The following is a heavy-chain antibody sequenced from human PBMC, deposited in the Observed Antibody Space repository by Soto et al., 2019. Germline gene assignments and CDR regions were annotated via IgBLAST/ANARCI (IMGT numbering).Heavy chain of an antibody. CDR2: ISHDGNKE. CDR1: GFTFSNSG. V-gene: IGHV3-30*18. CDR3: AKVAASNSILWGFAR. Sequence: QLVEPGGDVVQPGRSLRLSCAASGFTFSNSGMHWVRQAPGKGLEWVAVISHDGNKEYYADSVRGRFPISRDNSKKTVYLQMNSLRAEDTAMYYCAKVAASNSILWGFARWGHGTLVTVSS. J-gene: IGHJ4*01. D-gene: IGHD2-21*01.